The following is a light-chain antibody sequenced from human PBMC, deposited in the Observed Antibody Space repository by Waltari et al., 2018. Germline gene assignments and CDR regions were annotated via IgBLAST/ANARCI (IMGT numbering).Light chain of an antibody. CDR2: SNN. V-gene: IGLV1-44*01. Sequence: QSVLTQPPSASGTPRQRVTISCSGSSSNLGAYSVTCYQPLPGTAPKLLFFSNNQRPSGVPDRFSGSKSGTSASLVISGLQSEDEADYYCATWDDSLSGPVFGGWTKLTVL. J-gene: IGLJ3*02. CDR3: ATWDDSLSGPV. CDR1: SSNLGAYS.